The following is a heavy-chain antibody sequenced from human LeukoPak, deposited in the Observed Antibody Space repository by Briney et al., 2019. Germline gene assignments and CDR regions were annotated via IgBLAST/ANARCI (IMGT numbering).Heavy chain of an antibody. J-gene: IGHJ4*02. CDR2: ISASSGKT. Sequence: ASVKVSCKASGYTFTGYYMHWVRQAPGQGLEWLGWISASSGKTDYHPHKFLGRVTLTSDTSTKTAYMELRRLTPDDTAMYYCARTGEILPFGENGGLDYWGQGTLITVSS. V-gene: IGHV1-18*04. CDR3: ARTGEILPFGENGGLDY. CDR1: GYTFTGYY. D-gene: IGHD3-10*01.